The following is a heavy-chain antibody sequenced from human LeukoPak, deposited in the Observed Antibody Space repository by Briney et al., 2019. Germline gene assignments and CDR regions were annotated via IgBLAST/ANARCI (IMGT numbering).Heavy chain of an antibody. J-gene: IGHJ4*02. D-gene: IGHD5-18*01. CDR1: GYTFTIYD. CDR2: MNPNSGNT. CDR3: ARGYSYGYEADY. Sequence: ASVTVSCKASGYTFTIYDINWVRQAPGQGLEWMGWMNPNSGNTGYAQKFQGRVTITRNTSISTAYMELSSLRSEDTAVYYCARGYSYGYEADYWGQGTLVTVSS. V-gene: IGHV1-8*03.